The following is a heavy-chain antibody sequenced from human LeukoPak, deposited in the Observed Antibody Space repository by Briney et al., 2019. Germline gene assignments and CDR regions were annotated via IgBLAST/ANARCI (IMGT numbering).Heavy chain of an antibody. J-gene: IGHJ4*02. CDR3: ARDVWTGVAVSDY. V-gene: IGHV3-7*01. D-gene: IGHD6-19*01. Sequence: GGSLRLSCVASGFTFSSYWMTWVRQAPGKGLEWLANIKEDGSIQYYLDSVRGRFTISRDSAKTSVYLQLNSLRADDTAVYYCARDVWTGVAVSDYWGQGTLVTVSS. CDR1: GFTFSSYW. CDR2: IKEDGSIQ.